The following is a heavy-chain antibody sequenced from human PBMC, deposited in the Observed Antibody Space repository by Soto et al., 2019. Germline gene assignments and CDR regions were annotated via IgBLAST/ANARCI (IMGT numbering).Heavy chain of an antibody. CDR1: GGTFGSYA. CDR2: IIPVSGAA. V-gene: IGHV1-69*01. Sequence: QGQLVQSGAEVKKPGSSVKVSCKASGGTFGSYAFSWVRQAPGQGLEWMGGIIPVSGAAHYAQKFQGRVTITADESTSTAYMVLSSLSSQDTAVYYCATALGCRSTSCTLDYWGQGTRFIVSS. D-gene: IGHD2-2*01. J-gene: IGHJ4*02. CDR3: ATALGCRSTSCTLDY.